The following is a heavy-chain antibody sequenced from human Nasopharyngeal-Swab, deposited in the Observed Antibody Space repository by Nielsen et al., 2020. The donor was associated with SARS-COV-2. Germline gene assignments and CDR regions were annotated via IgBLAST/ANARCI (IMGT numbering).Heavy chain of an antibody. Sequence: GESLKISCAASGFTFNSYAMSWVRQAPGKGLEWVSAISGSGGSTYYADSVKGRFTISRDNSKNTLYLQMNSLRAEDTAVYYCASSVYWYDSSGYRPRWAFDIWGQGTMVTVSS. D-gene: IGHD3-22*01. CDR1: GFTFNSYA. V-gene: IGHV3-23*01. J-gene: IGHJ3*02. CDR3: ASSVYWYDSSGYRPRWAFDI. CDR2: ISGSGGST.